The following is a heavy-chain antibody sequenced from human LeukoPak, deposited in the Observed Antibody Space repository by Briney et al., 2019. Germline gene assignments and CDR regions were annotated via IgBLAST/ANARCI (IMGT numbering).Heavy chain of an antibody. D-gene: IGHD2-2*01. CDR1: GYTFTSYG. J-gene: IGHJ5*02. CDR2: ISAYNGNT. V-gene: IGHV1-18*01. Sequence: ASVKVSCKASGYTFTSYGISWVRQAPGQGLEWMGWISAYNGNTNYAQKLQGRVTMTTDTSTSTAYMELRGLRSDDTAVYYCARSPSRYRSSTSCSPLGDAWGQGTLVTVSS. CDR3: ARSPSRYRSSTSCSPLGDA.